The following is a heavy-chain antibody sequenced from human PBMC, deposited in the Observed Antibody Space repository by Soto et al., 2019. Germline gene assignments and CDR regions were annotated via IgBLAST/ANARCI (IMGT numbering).Heavy chain of an antibody. V-gene: IGHV3-74*01. Sequence: EVQLVESGGALVQAGGSLRLSCAASGFTFSNYWMHWVRQAPGKGLVWVSRIRYDGSASTYADSVKGRFAISRDNAKNTWCLRMKSRWAEDTGVYYCVRDLQLWFLDYWGQGTLVTVSS. CDR3: VRDLQLWFLDY. CDR1: GFTFSNYW. CDR2: IRYDGSAS. J-gene: IGHJ4*02. D-gene: IGHD5-18*01.